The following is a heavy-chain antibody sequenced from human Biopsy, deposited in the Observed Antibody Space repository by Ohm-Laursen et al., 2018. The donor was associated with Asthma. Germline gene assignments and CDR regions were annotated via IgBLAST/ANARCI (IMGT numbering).Heavy chain of an antibody. CDR1: SGSGGYMRSGNYY. CDR3: ARGPEWSGLDI. D-gene: IGHD3-3*01. Sequence: SDTLSPTCSLSSGSGGYMRSGNYYWGWIRQPPGKGLEWIGESDHRGNTNINPTLKSRLTISKDKSANEFSLKMKSVTAADTAVYYCARGPEWSGLDIWGQGTTVTVSS. J-gene: IGHJ6*02. V-gene: IGHV4-39*02. CDR2: SDHRGNT.